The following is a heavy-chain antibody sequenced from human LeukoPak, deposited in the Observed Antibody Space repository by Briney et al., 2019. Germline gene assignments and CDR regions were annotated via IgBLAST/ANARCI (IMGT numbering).Heavy chain of an antibody. V-gene: IGHV3-48*03. CDR3: AKEGYYDSSGCIDY. CDR1: GFTFSSYE. Sequence: AGGSLRLSCAASGFTFSSYEMNWVRQAPGKGLEWVSYISSSGSTIYYADSVKGRFTISRDNAKNSLYLQMNSLRAEDTAVYYCAKEGYYDSSGCIDYWGQGTLVTVSS. J-gene: IGHJ4*02. D-gene: IGHD3-22*01. CDR2: ISSSGSTI.